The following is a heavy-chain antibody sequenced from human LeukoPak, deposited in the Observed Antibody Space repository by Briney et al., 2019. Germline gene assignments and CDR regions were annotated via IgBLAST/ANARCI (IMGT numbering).Heavy chain of an antibody. CDR2: ISYDGSNK. CDR1: GFTFSSYG. CDR3: AKDGHPPYYDILTGFDY. V-gene: IGHV3-30*18. D-gene: IGHD3-9*01. J-gene: IGHJ4*02. Sequence: SGRSLRLSCAASGFTFSSYGMHWVRQAPGKGLEWVAVISYDGSNKYYADSVKGRFTISRDNSKNTLYLQMNSLRAEDTAVYYCAKDGHPPYYDILTGFDYWGQGTLVTVSS.